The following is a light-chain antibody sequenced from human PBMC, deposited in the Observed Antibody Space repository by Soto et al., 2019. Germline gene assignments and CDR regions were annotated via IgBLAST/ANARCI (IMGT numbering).Light chain of an antibody. CDR2: DAS. CDR3: QQRSNSTPP. V-gene: IGKV3-11*01. J-gene: IGKJ3*01. CDR1: QSVSSY. Sequence: EIVLTQSPATLSLSLGDRVTISCRASQSVSSYLDWYQTKPGQAPSILIYDASNRATGIPARFSGSGSGTDFNLTISRLQTEDFAVYECQQRSNSTPPFGHGTKVDIK.